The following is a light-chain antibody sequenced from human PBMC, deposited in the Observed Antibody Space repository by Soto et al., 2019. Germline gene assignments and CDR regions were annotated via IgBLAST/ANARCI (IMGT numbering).Light chain of an antibody. J-gene: IGLJ1*01. CDR3: AAWDDSLSVL. V-gene: IGLV1-47*01. Sequence: QSVLTQPPSASGTPGQRVTISCSGSSSNIGSNYVYWYQQLPGTAPKLLIYRNNQRPSGVPDRFSGSKSGTSASLAISGLRSEDEADYYCAAWDDSLSVLFGTGTKLTVL. CDR2: RNN. CDR1: SSNIGSNY.